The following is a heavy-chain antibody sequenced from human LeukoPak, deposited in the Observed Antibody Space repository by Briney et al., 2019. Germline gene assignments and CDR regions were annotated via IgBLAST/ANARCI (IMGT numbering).Heavy chain of an antibody. V-gene: IGHV3-74*01. CDR1: GFTFSSSW. CDR3: ARDPPPPPRLPKDIVVVPAYDY. J-gene: IGHJ4*02. D-gene: IGHD2-2*01. Sequence: GGSLRLSCAVSGFTFSSSWMHWVRQAPGKGLVWVSHIKTDGSTTAYADSVKGRFTISRDNAKNTLYLQMNSLRDEDTAVYYCARDPPPPPRLPKDIVVVPAYDYWGQGTLVTVSS. CDR2: IKTDGSTT.